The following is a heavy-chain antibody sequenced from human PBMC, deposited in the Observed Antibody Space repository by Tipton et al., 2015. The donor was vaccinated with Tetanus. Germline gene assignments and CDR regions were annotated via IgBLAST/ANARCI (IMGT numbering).Heavy chain of an antibody. CDR3: ARAPYNSPGKYYFDY. V-gene: IGHV4-30-2*01. J-gene: IGHJ4*02. CDR2: TYHTGGT. D-gene: IGHD5-24*01. Sequence: LRLSCGVSGVSIKNGGYSWSWIRQPPGKGLEWIGYTYHTGGTYYNPSFKSRVTVSVDRSNNQFSLEMTSVTAADTAVYFCARAPYNSPGKYYFDYWGQGILVIVSA. CDR1: GVSIKNGGYS.